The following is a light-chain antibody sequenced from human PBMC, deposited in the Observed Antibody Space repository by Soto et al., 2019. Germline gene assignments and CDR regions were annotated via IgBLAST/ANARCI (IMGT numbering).Light chain of an antibody. CDR1: QSLSNSY. CDR2: GAS. CDR3: QQYDSSQLT. J-gene: IGKJ4*01. V-gene: IGKV3-20*01. Sequence: EIVLTQSPGTLSLSPGERATLSCRASQSLSNSYLAWYQQKPGQAPRLLIYGASSRATGIPARFGGGGSGTDFTLTISRLEPEDFAVYYCQQYDSSQLTFGGGTKVEIK.